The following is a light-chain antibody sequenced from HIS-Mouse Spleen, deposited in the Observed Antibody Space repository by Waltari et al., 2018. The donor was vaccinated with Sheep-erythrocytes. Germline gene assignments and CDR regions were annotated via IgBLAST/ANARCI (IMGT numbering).Light chain of an antibody. J-gene: IGLJ1*01. CDR2: DVS. CDR3: CSYAGSYNHV. Sequence: QSALTQPRSVSGSPGQSVTISCTGTSSDVGGYNYVSWYQQHPGKAPKLMIYDVSKRPSGVPDRFSGSKSGNTASLTSSGLLAEDEADYYCCSYAGSYNHVFATGTKVTVL. CDR1: SSDVGGYNY. V-gene: IGLV2-11*01.